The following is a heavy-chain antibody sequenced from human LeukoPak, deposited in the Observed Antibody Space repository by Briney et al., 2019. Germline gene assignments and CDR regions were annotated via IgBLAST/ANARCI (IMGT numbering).Heavy chain of an antibody. CDR1: GGSFSGYY. CDR3: ARRYSSSAGPHRGISGMDV. J-gene: IGHJ6*02. D-gene: IGHD6-13*01. CDR2: INHSGST. V-gene: IGHV4-34*01. Sequence: SETLSLTCAVYGGSFSGYYWSWIRQPPGKGLEWIGEINHSGSTNYNPSLKSRVTISVDTSKNQFPLKLSSVTAADTAVYYCARRYSSSAGPHRGISGMDVWGQGTTVTVSS.